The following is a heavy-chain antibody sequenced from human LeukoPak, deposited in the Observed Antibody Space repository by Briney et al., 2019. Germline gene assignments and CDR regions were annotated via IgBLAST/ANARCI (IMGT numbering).Heavy chain of an antibody. Sequence: SETLSLTCVVSGGSISSSHWWSWVRQPPGRGLEWIGEIYHTGATNQNPSLKSRVTISVDTSKNQFSLKLSSVTAADTAVYYCARHPWAYYYDGSGDYWGQGTLVTVSS. D-gene: IGHD3-22*01. CDR2: IYHTGAT. V-gene: IGHV4-4*02. CDR1: GGSISSSHW. J-gene: IGHJ4*02. CDR3: ARHPWAYYYDGSGDY.